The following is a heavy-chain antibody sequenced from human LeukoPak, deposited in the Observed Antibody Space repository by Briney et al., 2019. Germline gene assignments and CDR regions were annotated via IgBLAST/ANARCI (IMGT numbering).Heavy chain of an antibody. CDR3: ARLPRQGSSGLGWLDP. D-gene: IGHD3-22*01. V-gene: IGHV5-51*01. CDR1: GYSFTSYW. J-gene: IGHJ5*02. Sequence: GESLKISCKGSGYSFTSYWIGWVRQMPGKGLEWMGIIYPGDSDTRYGPSFQGQVTISADKSISTAYLQWRSLKASDSAMYYCARLPRQGSSGLGWLDPWGQGTLVTVSS. CDR2: IYPGDSDT.